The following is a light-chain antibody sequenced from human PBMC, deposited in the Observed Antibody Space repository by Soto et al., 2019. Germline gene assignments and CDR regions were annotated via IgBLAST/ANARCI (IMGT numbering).Light chain of an antibody. CDR1: QSVSSRY. J-gene: IGKJ2*01. CDR2: GAS. CDR3: QQYGSSPPFT. V-gene: IGKV3-20*01. Sequence: EIVLTQSPGTLSLSPGERATLSCRASQSVSSRYLAWYQQKPGQAPRLLMYGASNRATDIPDRFSGSGSGTDFTLTISRLEPEEFAVYFCQQYGSSPPFTFGQGTKVEIK.